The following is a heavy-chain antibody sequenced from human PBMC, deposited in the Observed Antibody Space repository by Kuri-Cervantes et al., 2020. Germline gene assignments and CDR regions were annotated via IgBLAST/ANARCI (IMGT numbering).Heavy chain of an antibody. J-gene: IGHJ4*02. CDR3: ARDRYYYDSSGYSEIYYFDY. CDR2: IKQDGSEK. Sequence: GESLKISCAASGFTFSSYWMSWVRQAPGKGLEWVANIKQDGSEKYYVDSVKGRFTISRDNAKNSLYLQMNSLRAEDTAVYYCARDRYYYDSSGYSEIYYFDYWGQGTLVTDSS. V-gene: IGHV3-7*01. D-gene: IGHD3-22*01. CDR1: GFTFSSYW.